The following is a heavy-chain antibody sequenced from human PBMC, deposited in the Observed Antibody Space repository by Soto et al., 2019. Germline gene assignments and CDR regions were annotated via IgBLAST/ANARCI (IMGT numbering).Heavy chain of an antibody. Sequence: PSETLSLTCAVSGGSVSSGVFSWNWIRQPPGQGLEWIGYISHGGSPHYTPSLRSRVSISVDRSTNVISLNLTSMTPAATAVYFCARGHYYYAMDVWGQGTTVTVPS. CDR2: ISHGGSP. J-gene: IGHJ6*02. V-gene: IGHV4-30-2*01. CDR1: GGSVSSGVFS. CDR3: ARGHYYYAMDV.